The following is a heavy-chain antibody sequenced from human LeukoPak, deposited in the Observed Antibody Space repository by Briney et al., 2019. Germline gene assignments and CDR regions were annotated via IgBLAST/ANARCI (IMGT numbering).Heavy chain of an antibody. V-gene: IGHV4-34*01. CDR1: GGSFSGYY. CDR2: INHSGST. J-gene: IGHJ5*02. D-gene: IGHD3-16*02. CDR3: AGRSDYVWGSYRYNWFDP. Sequence: SETLSLTCAVYGGSFSGYYWSWIRQPPGKGLEWIGEINHSGSTNYNPSLKSRVTISVDTSKNQFSLKLSSVTAADTAVYYCAGRSDYVWGSYRYNWFDPWGQGTLVTVSS.